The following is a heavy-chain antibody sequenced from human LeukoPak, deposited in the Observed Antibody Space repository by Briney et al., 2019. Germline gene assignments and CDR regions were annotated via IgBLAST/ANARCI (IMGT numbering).Heavy chain of an antibody. V-gene: IGHV1-2*02. CDR2: INPNSDGT. D-gene: IGHD3-22*01. CDR3: ARDLTDNSGYYLFTY. J-gene: IGHJ4*02. CDR1: GYTFTGYY. Sequence: GASVKVSCKASGYTFTGYYMHSVRQAPGQGLEWMGWINPNSDGTNYAQKFQGRVTMTRDTSITTAYMELSGLGSDDTAVYYCARDLTDNSGYYLFTYWGQGTLVTVSS.